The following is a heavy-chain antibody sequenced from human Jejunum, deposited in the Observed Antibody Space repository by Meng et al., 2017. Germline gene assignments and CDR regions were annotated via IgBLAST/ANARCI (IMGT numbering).Heavy chain of an antibody. CDR1: GFSFSNSA. V-gene: IGHV3-30*01. J-gene: IGHJ6*02. CDR3: ARDQRALGYAGYSYCGIDV. Sequence: GESLKISCAASGFSFSNSAMHWVRQAPGKGLEWVAVVSYNGKNKEYADSVKGRFTISRDNSKNMLFLQMNSLRDEDTATYYCARDQRALGYAGYSYCGIDVWGQGTTVTVSS. D-gene: IGHD2-15*01. CDR2: VSYNGKNK.